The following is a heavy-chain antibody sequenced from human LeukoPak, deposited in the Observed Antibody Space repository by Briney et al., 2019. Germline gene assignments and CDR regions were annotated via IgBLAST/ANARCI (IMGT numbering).Heavy chain of an antibody. Sequence: SETLSLTCAVYGGSFSGYYWSWIRQPPGKGMDWIGEINHSGSTNYNPSLKSRVTISVDTSKNQFSLKLSSVTAADTAVYYCAREAVTTPNGMDVWGQGTTVTVSS. CDR1: GGSFSGYY. CDR3: AREAVTTPNGMDV. J-gene: IGHJ6*02. D-gene: IGHD4-17*01. V-gene: IGHV4-34*01. CDR2: INHSGST.